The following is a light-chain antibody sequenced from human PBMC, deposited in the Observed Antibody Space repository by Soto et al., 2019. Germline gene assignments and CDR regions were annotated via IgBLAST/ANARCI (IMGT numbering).Light chain of an antibody. CDR3: CSYAGSSTSWV. CDR1: SRDVVRYNL. CDR2: EGG. V-gene: IGLV2-23*01. J-gene: IGLJ3*02. Sequence: QSALTQPASVSGSPVQSITISCTGTSRDVVRYNLVSCYQQHPGKDHKLMIYEGGKRPSGVSNRFSGSKSGNTASLKISGLQAEDEADYSCCSYAGSSTSWVFGGGTKLAVL.